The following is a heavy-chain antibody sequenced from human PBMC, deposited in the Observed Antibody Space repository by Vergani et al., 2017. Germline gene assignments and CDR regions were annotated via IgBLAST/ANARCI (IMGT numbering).Heavy chain of an antibody. Sequence: QLQLQESGPGLVKPSETLSLTCTVSGCSISSSSYYWGWIRQPPGKGLEWSGSIYYSGSTYYNPSLKSRVTISVDTSKNQFSLKLSSVTAADTAVYYCASGPWLVIIYDYWGQGTLVTVSS. CDR3: ASGPWLVIIYDY. CDR1: GCSISSSSYY. CDR2: IYYSGST. V-gene: IGHV4-39*01. J-gene: IGHJ4*02. D-gene: IGHD3-3*01.